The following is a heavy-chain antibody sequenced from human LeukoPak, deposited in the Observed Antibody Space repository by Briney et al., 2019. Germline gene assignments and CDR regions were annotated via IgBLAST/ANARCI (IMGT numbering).Heavy chain of an antibody. V-gene: IGHV1-69*05. J-gene: IGHJ5*02. CDR1: GGTFSSYA. CDR3: ARELSSSWYPVRWFDP. CDR2: IIPIFGTA. D-gene: IGHD6-13*01. Sequence: ASVKVSCKASGGTFSSYAISWVRQAPGHGLEWMGRIIPIFGTANYAQKFQGRVTITTDESTSTAYMELSSLRSEDTAVYYCARELSSSWYPVRWFDPWGQGTLVTVSS.